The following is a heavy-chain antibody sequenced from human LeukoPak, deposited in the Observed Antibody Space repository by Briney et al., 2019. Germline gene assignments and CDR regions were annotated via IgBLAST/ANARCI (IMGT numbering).Heavy chain of an antibody. D-gene: IGHD2-2*02. CDR3: ARGVRAAIPY. V-gene: IGHV4-39*07. CDR1: GGSISSSSYY. Sequence: SETLPLTCTVSGGSISSSSYYWGWIRQPPGKGLEWIGSIYYSGSTYYNPSLKSRVTISVDTSKNQFSLKLSSVTAADTAVYYCARGVRAAIPYWGQGTLVTVSS. J-gene: IGHJ4*02. CDR2: IYYSGST.